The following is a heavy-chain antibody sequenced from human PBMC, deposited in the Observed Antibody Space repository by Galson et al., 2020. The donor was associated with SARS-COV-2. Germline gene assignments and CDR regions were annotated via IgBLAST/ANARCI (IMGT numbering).Heavy chain of an antibody. CDR1: DFTFATYA. CDR3: ATIRDSTGYYYYFDY. Sequence: GESLKISCAASDFTFATYAMSWVRQAPGKGLEWVSAIGPGGGTTHYADSVKGRFTISRDNSKNTLYLQMNSLRAEDTAVYYCATIRDSTGYYYYFDYWGQGTLVTVSS. V-gene: IGHV3-23*01. D-gene: IGHD3-22*01. CDR2: IGPGGGTT. J-gene: IGHJ4*02.